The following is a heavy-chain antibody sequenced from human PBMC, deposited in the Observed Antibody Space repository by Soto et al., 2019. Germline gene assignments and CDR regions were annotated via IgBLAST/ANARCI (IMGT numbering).Heavy chain of an antibody. D-gene: IGHD1-1*01. V-gene: IGHV2-5*01. Sequence: QITLKESGPTLVKPPQTLTLTCTFSGFSLTTSAVAVGWIRQPPGKALECLAIIYGSDDKFYSPSLKSRLTITKVTPNSPVVRTMTNMVPVDTATYYCARRYDPYYFDSCGQGTVVTVSS. CDR1: GFSLTTSAVA. CDR3: ARRYDPYYFDS. CDR2: IYGSDDK. J-gene: IGHJ4*02.